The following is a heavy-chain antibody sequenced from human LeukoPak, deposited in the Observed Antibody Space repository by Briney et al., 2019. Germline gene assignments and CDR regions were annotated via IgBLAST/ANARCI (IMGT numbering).Heavy chain of an antibody. J-gene: IGHJ4*02. Sequence: GGSLRLSCAASGFTFSNFWMSWVRQAPGKGLEWVANIKQDVSEKSYADSVKGRFSISRDNAKNSVYLQMNSLRVEDAAVYYCVSRRVGGAAAVGTEFDYWGQGTRVTVSS. D-gene: IGHD6-13*01. CDR1: GFTFSNFW. CDR2: IKQDVSEK. CDR3: VSRRVGGAAAVGTEFDY. V-gene: IGHV3-7*01.